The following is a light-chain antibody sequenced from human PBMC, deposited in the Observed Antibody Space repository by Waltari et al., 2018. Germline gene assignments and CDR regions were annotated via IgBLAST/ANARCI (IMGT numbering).Light chain of an antibody. V-gene: IGLV1-44*01. CDR1: SSKIGSNI. CDR3: AAWDDSLNGRWE. CDR2: RND. J-gene: IGLJ3*02. Sequence: QSVLTQPPSASGTTGQRATIPCSGSSSKIGSNIVNWYQQVPGTTPKLLIYRNDQRPSGVPDRFSGSKSGTSATLAISGLRSEDEADYYCAAWDDSLNGRWEFGGGTKLTVL.